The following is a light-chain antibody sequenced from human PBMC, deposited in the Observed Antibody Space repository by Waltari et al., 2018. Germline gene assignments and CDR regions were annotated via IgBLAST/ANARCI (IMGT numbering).Light chain of an antibody. V-gene: IGKV4-1*01. J-gene: IGKJ3*01. Sequence: DIVMTQSPDSLAVPLGERATINCKSSKCVLYSSKYKNYLAWYQQKPGQPLKLLIYWASTRESGVPDRFSGSGSGTDFTLTLSGLLAEDVALDYWQQYYTTPPTFGPGTKVDIK. CDR3: QQYYTTPPT. CDR1: KCVLYSSKYKNY. CDR2: WAS.